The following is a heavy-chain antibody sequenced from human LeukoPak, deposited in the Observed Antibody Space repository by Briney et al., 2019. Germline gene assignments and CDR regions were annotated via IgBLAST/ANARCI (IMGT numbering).Heavy chain of an antibody. Sequence: PGGSLRLSCAASGFTFSSYTMNWVRQAPGKGLEWVSSISSTSGYIYYADSVKGRFTISRDNAKNSLYLQMNSLRAEDTAVYYCVRGTAATTTFDYWGQGTLITVYS. CDR1: GFTFSSYT. CDR3: VRGTAATTTFDY. V-gene: IGHV3-21*01. J-gene: IGHJ4*02. CDR2: ISSTSGYI. D-gene: IGHD2-15*01.